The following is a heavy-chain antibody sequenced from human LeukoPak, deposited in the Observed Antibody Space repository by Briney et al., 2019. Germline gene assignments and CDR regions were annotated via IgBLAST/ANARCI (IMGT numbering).Heavy chain of an antibody. CDR2: INHRGST. CDR3: ARDRGIVGGDWFDP. CDR1: GGSFSGYY. Sequence: SETLSLTCVVYGGSFSGYYWSWIRQSPGKGLEWIGEINHRGSTNYNPSLKRRVTISVDTSKNQFSLKLSSVTAADTAVYYCARDRGIVGGDWFDPWGQGTLVTVSS. V-gene: IGHV4-34*01. J-gene: IGHJ5*02. D-gene: IGHD3-22*01.